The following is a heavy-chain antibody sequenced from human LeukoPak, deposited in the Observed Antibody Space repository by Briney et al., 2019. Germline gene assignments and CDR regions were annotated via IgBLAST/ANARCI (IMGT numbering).Heavy chain of an antibody. J-gene: IGHJ6*03. Sequence: ASVKVSCKASGYTFTGYYMHWVRQAPGQGLEWMGWINPNRGGTNYAQKLQGRVTMTTDTSTSTAYMELSSLRSEDTAVYYCARAPYNWNDDYVGLDYYYYMDVWGKGTTVTISS. CDR1: GYTFTGYY. D-gene: IGHD1-1*01. V-gene: IGHV1-2*02. CDR3: ARAPYNWNDDYVGLDYYYYMDV. CDR2: INPNRGGT.